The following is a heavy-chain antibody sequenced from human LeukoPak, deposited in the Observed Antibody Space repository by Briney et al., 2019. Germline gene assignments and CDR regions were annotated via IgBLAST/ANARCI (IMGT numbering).Heavy chain of an antibody. D-gene: IGHD3-9*01. V-gene: IGHV1-18*04. CDR3: ARDVYYDILTGDYYYYMDV. CDR1: GYTFTSYG. Sequence: ASVKVSCKASGYTFTSYGISWVRQAPGQRLEWMGWISAYNGKTNYAQKLQGRVTMTTDTSTSTAYMELRSLRSDDTAVYYCARDVYYDILTGDYYYYMDVWGKGTTVTVSS. CDR2: ISAYNGKT. J-gene: IGHJ6*03.